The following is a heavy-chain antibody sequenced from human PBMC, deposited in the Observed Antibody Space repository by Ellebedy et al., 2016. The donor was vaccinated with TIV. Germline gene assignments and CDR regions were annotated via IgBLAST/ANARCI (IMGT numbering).Heavy chain of an antibody. D-gene: IGHD1-26*01. CDR3: AKTTVGAPPFGWFNP. CDR1: GITFSSFA. Sequence: GESLKISXAASGITFSSFAMNWVRQAPGKGLEWVSGISGNGDTTYYADSVKGRFTISRDNSKNTLYLQMNSLKAEDTAVYYCAKTTVGAPPFGWFNPWGQGTLVTVSS. CDR2: ISGNGDTT. V-gene: IGHV3-23*01. J-gene: IGHJ5*02.